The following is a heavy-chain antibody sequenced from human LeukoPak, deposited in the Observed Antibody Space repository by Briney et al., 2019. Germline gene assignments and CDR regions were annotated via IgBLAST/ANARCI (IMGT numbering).Heavy chain of an antibody. J-gene: IGHJ6*03. CDR2: ISTVSTYT. Sequence: GGSLRLSCAASGFTFSDYSMNWVRQAPGKGLEWVASISTVSTYTFYAESLKGRISISRDNAKNSLILQMSSLRADDTAVYYCTRDGSGFYYYYYMDVWGKGTTVTVSS. V-gene: IGHV3-21*01. CDR3: TRDGSGFYYYYYMDV. CDR1: GFTFSDYS. D-gene: IGHD6-25*01.